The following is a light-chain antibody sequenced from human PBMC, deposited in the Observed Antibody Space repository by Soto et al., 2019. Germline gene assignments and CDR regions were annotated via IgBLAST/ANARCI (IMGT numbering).Light chain of an antibody. V-gene: IGKV3-15*01. CDR1: QSISSD. CDR3: QQTYMTPIT. Sequence: EIVMTQSPATLSVSPGERATLSCRASQSISSDLAWYQQKPGQAPRLLIYGASTRATGIPARFSGSGSGTEFTLTISSLQSEDFAVYYCQQTYMTPITFGQGTRLEIK. CDR2: GAS. J-gene: IGKJ5*01.